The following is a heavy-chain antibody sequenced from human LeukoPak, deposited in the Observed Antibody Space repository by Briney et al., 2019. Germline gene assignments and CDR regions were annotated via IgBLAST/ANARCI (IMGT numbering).Heavy chain of an antibody. V-gene: IGHV3-21*01. CDR1: GFTFSSYS. CDR2: ISSSSSYI. J-gene: IGHJ2*01. D-gene: IGHD2-8*01. Sequence: NPGGSLRLSCAASGFTFSSYSMNWVRQAPGKGLEWVSSISSSSSYIYYADSVKGRFTISRDNAKNSLYLQMNSLRAEDTAVYYCARDIVLMVYEAYFDLWGRGTLVTVSS. CDR3: ARDIVLMVYEAYFDL.